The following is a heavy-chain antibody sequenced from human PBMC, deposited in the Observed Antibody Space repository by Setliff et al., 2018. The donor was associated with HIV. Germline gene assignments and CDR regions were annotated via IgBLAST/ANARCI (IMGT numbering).Heavy chain of an antibody. Sequence: SETLSLTCTVSGGSINSGSYYWTWIRQPAGKGLEWIGYIYHSGSTYYNPSLKSRVTISVDRSKNQFPLKLSSVTAADTAVYYCARGGGLRTFDYWGQGTLVTVSS. D-gene: IGHD2-15*01. J-gene: IGHJ4*02. CDR3: ARGGGLRTFDY. CDR1: GGSINSGSYY. V-gene: IGHV4-30-2*01. CDR2: IYHSGST.